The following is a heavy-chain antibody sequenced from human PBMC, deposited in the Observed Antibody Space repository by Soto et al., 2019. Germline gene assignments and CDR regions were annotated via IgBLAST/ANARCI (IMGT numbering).Heavy chain of an antibody. D-gene: IGHD1-1*01. J-gene: IGHJ4*02. CDR2: IYSGGTT. CDR1: GFPVNNNH. CDR3: LTAPVVWTY. Sequence: GGSLILSCAASGFPVNNNHMSWVRQAPGKGLEWVSIIYSGGTTYYADSVKGRFTISRDNSKNTLYLQMNSLRAEDTAVYYCLTAPVVWTYWGQGTLVTVSS. V-gene: IGHV3-53*01.